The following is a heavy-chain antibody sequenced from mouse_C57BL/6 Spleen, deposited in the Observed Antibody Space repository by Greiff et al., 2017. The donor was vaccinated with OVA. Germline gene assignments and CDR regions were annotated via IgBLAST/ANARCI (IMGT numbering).Heavy chain of an antibody. J-gene: IGHJ2*01. V-gene: IGHV1-64*01. CDR2: IHPNSGST. CDR1: GYTFTSYW. D-gene: IGHD2-1*01. CDR3: ARPYGNYPLTGFDY. Sequence: QVQLQQPGAELVKPGASVKLSCKASGYTFTSYWMHWVKQRPGPGLEWIGMIHPNSGSTNYTEKFKSKATLTVDKSSSTAYMQLSSLTSEDSAVYYCARPYGNYPLTGFDYWGQGTTLTVSS.